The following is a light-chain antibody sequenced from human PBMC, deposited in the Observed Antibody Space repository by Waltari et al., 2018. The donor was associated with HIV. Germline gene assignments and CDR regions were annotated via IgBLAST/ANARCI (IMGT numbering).Light chain of an antibody. J-gene: IGLJ3*02. CDR1: PDDICHQG. CDR2: RNN. CDR3: LAWDTSLSGWV. Sequence: QAGLTQPPSVSTDLIQAPTPTRKGKPDDICHQGAASLHQHQALPPKLLFYRNNDRPPGSSDRCSAARSGDTASLPIGGLQPEDDADYYCLAWDTSLSGWVFGGGTHLSV. V-gene: IGLV10-54*04.